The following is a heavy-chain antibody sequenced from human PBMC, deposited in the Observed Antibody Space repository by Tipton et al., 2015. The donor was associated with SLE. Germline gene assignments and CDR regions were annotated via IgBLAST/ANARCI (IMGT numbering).Heavy chain of an antibody. CDR2: IYYSGST. J-gene: IGHJ3*02. V-gene: IGHV4-61*01. CDR1: GGSISSSYW. D-gene: IGHD2-2*01. CDR3: ARGRGIVVVPARAFDI. Sequence: TLSLTCAVSGGSISSSYWWSWIRQPPGKGLEWIGYIYYSGSTNYNPSLKSRVTISVDTSKNQFSLKLSSVTAADTAVYYCARGRGIVVVPARAFDIWGQGTMVTVSS.